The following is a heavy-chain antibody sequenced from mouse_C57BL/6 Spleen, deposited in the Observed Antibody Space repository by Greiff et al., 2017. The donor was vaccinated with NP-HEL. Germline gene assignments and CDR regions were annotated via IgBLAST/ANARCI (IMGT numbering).Heavy chain of an antibody. CDR3: TTDYYGSSYGFAY. V-gene: IGHV14-1*01. CDR2: IDPEDGDT. Sequence: EVKLMESGAELVRPGASVKLSCTASGFNIKDYYMHWVKQRPEQGLEWIGRIDPEDGDTEYAPKFQGKATMTADTSSNTAYLQLSSLTSEDTAVYYCTTDYYGSSYGFAYWGQGTLVTVSA. J-gene: IGHJ3*01. D-gene: IGHD1-1*01. CDR1: GFNIKDYY.